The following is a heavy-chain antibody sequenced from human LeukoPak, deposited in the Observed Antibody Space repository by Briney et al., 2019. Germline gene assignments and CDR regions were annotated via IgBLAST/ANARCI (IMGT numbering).Heavy chain of an antibody. V-gene: IGHV1-18*01. CDR1: GYTFTSYG. CDR3: AEQLRTPFNGFDP. D-gene: IGHD6-13*01. CDR2: ISTHNGNT. J-gene: IGHJ5*02. Sequence: ATVKVSCKASGYTFTSYGITWVRQAPGQGLEWMGWISTHNGNTNYAQKLQGRVTMTTDTSTSTAYMELRSLRSDDTAVYYCAEQLRTPFNGFDPWGQGTLVTVSS.